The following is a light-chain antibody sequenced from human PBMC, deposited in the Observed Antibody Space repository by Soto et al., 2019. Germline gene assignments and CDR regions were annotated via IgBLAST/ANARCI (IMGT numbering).Light chain of an antibody. J-gene: IGKJ5*01. CDR1: EDISTW. Sequence: DIQMTQSASSVSASVGDRVTITFRVSEDISTWLAWYQQKPGKAPKLLIYAASSLQSGVPSRFSGSGSGTDFTLTISSLQPEDFATYHCQHADSFPLITFGQGTRLEIK. V-gene: IGKV1-12*01. CDR3: QHADSFPLIT. CDR2: AAS.